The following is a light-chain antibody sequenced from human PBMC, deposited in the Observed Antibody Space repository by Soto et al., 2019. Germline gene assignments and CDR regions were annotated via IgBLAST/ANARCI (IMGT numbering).Light chain of an antibody. CDR3: CSHAGSHVI. CDR1: TSDVGTYKF. Sequence: QLVLTQPASVSGSPGQSITISCTGTTSDVGTYKFVSWYQQHPGIAPKLMIYEVSERPSGVSNRFSGSKSGNTASLTISGLQAEDEADYYCCSHAGSHVIFGGGTKVTVL. V-gene: IGLV2-23*02. J-gene: IGLJ2*01. CDR2: EVS.